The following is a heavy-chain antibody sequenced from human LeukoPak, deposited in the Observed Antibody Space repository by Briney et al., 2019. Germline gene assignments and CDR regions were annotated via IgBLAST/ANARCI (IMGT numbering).Heavy chain of an antibody. CDR3: AKVGVYYDRPDFDY. CDR2: IRYDGGDK. J-gene: IGHJ4*02. CDR1: GFIFSSYG. D-gene: IGHD3-22*01. Sequence: GGSLRLSCAASGFIFSSYGMHWVRQAPGKGLEWVAFIRYDGGDKYYADSVKGRFTISRDNSKNTLYLQMNSLRAEDTAVYYCAKVGVYYDRPDFDYWGQGTLVTVSS. V-gene: IGHV3-30*02.